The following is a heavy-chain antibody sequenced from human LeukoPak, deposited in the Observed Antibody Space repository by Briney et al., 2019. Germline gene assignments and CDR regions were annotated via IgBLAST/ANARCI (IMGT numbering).Heavy chain of an antibody. CDR1: GYTFTSYD. Sequence: ASVKVSCKASGYTFTSYDINWVRQATGQGLEWMGWMNPNSGNTGYAQKFQGRVTITRNTSISTAYMELSSLRSEDTAVYYCARRAGLHYYDSSGYSLGYWGQGTLVTVSS. V-gene: IGHV1-8*03. J-gene: IGHJ4*02. CDR2: MNPNSGNT. CDR3: ARRAGLHYYDSSGYSLGY. D-gene: IGHD3-22*01.